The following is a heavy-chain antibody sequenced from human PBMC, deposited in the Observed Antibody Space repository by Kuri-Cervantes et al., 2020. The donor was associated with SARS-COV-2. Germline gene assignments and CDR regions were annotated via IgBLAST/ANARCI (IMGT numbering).Heavy chain of an antibody. CDR2: IKSKTDGGTT. V-gene: IGHV3-15*01. CDR3: TTLWSA. D-gene: IGHD3-3*01. J-gene: IGHJ4*02. CDR1: GGSISSYY. Sequence: EPLSLTCTVSGGSISSYYWSWVRQAPGKGLEWVGRIKSKTDGGTTDYATPVKGRFTISRDDSKNTLYLQMNSLKTEDTAVYYCTTLWSAWGQGTLVTVSS.